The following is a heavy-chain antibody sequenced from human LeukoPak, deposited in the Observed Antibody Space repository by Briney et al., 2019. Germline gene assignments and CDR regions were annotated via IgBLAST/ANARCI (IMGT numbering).Heavy chain of an antibody. V-gene: IGHV4-39*07. CDR2: ISYSGTT. Sequence: PSETLSLTCTVSGASISSSPYYWGWIRQSPGKGLEWIGSISYSGTTYYNPSLKSRVTISVDTSKNQFSLKLSSVTAADTAVYYCARDHYYGSGSHYARTQTEYNWFDPWGQGTLVTVSS. J-gene: IGHJ5*02. D-gene: IGHD3-10*01. CDR1: GASISSSPYY. CDR3: ARDHYYGSGSHYARTQTEYNWFDP.